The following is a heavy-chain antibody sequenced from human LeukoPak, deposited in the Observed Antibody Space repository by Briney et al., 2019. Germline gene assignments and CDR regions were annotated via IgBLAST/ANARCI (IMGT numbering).Heavy chain of an antibody. CDR2: IRWNSGSI. D-gene: IGHD3-22*01. Sequence: PGGSLRLSCAASGFTFDDYAMHWVRQAPGKRLEWVSGIRWNSGSIGYADSVKGRFTISRDNAKNSLYLQMNSLRAEDAALYYCAKDTGFKCNGGSGLGYFDYWGQGTLVTVSS. V-gene: IGHV3-9*01. J-gene: IGHJ4*02. CDR1: GFTFDDYA. CDR3: AKDTGFKCNGGSGLGYFDY.